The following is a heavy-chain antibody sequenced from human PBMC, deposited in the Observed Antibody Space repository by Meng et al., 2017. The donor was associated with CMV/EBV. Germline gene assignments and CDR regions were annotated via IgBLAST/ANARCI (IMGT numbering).Heavy chain of an antibody. CDR3: AHRDVSRAFDI. Sequence: SGPTLVKPTQTLTLTCTFSGFSLSSTGVGVGWIRQPPGKALEWLKLLYWNNDERYSPSLKSRLSITKDTSKNQVVLTMTNMDPVDTGTYYCAHRDVSRAFDIWGQGTMVTVSS. J-gene: IGHJ3*02. CDR1: GFSLSSTGVG. D-gene: IGHD5/OR15-5a*01. CDR2: LYWNNDE. V-gene: IGHV2-5*01.